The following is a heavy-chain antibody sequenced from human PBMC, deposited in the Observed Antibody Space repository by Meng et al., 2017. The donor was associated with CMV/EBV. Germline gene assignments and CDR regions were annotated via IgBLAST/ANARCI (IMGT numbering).Heavy chain of an antibody. CDR3: ARDLIAARPQGGLD. D-gene: IGHD6-6*01. CDR1: GFTVSRNY. CDR2: IYSGGST. V-gene: IGHV3-66*02. J-gene: IGHJ4*02. Sequence: GESLKISCAASGFTVSRNYMSWVRQAPGKGLEWVSVIYSGGSTYYADSVKGRFTISRDNSKNTLYLQMNSLRAEDTAVYYCARDLIAARPQGGLDWGQGTLVTVSS.